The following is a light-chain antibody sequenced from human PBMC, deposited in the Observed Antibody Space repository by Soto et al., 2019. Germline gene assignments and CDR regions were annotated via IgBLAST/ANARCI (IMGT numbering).Light chain of an antibody. J-gene: IGLJ1*01. CDR1: SSDVGGYNF. Sequence: QSALTQPASVSGSPGQSITISCTGTSSDVGGYNFVSWYQQHPGKAPKLIISDVSNRPSGVSTRFSGSKSGNTASLTISGLQAEDEADYYCSSYTSINTHVFGTGTKVPS. CDR2: DVS. V-gene: IGLV2-14*01. CDR3: SSYTSINTHV.